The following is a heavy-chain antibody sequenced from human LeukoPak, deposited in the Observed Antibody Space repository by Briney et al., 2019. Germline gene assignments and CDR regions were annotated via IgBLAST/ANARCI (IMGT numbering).Heavy chain of an antibody. V-gene: IGHV1-18*01. D-gene: IGHD2-2*01. CDR3: ARGGVVPANYFDY. Sequence: ASLKVSCKTSGYTFTTYGISWLRQAPGQGLEWMGWISAHKGDTEYAQKFQGRVTMTRDTSTSTAYMELSSLRSEDTAVYYCARGGVVPANYFDYWGQGTLVTVSS. J-gene: IGHJ4*02. CDR1: GYTFTTYG. CDR2: ISAHKGDT.